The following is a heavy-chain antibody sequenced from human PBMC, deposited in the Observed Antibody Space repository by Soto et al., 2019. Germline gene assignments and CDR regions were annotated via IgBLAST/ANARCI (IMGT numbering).Heavy chain of an antibody. J-gene: IGHJ4*02. CDR1: GGSISSGGYY. CDR2: IYYSGGT. D-gene: IGHD6-13*01. V-gene: IGHV4-31*03. CDR3: ASLVVAAADADYFDY. Sequence: LSLTCTVSGGSISSGGYYWSWIRQHPGKGLEYIGYIYYSGGTYSNPSLRSRVTISVDTSKNQFSLKLSSVTAADTAVYYCASLVVAAADADYFDYWGQGTLVTVSS.